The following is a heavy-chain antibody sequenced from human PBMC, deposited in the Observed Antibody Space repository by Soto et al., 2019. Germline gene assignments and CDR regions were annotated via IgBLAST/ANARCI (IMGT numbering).Heavy chain of an antibody. CDR2: INWNGGST. CDR1: GFTFDDYG. CDR3: ARVGLLGSSSWLYYYYMDV. D-gene: IGHD6-13*01. Sequence: GGSLRLSCAASGFTFDDYGMSWVRQAPGKGLEWVSGINWNGGSTGYADSVKGRFTISRDNAKNSLYLQMNSLRAEDTALYHCARVGLLGSSSWLYYYYMDVWGKGTTVTVSS. J-gene: IGHJ6*03. V-gene: IGHV3-20*01.